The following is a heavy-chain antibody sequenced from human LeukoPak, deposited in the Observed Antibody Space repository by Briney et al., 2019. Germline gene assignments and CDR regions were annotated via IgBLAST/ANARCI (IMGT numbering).Heavy chain of an antibody. V-gene: IGHV3-74*01. Sequence: GGSLRLSCAASGFTFSSYWMHWVRQAPGKGLVWVSRINSDGSSTSYADSVKGRFTISRDNAKNTLHLQMSSLRAEDTAVYYCARAWYSSSWYIDYWGQGTLVTVSS. CDR1: GFTFSSYW. CDR2: INSDGSST. D-gene: IGHD6-13*01. CDR3: ARAWYSSSWYIDY. J-gene: IGHJ4*02.